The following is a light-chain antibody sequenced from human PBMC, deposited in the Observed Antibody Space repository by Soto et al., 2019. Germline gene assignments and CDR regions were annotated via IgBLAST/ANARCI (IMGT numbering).Light chain of an antibody. Sequence: QSALTQPPSASGTPGQTVIISCSGSRSDIGSNSVNWYQHLPGTAPKLLIYNNNQRPSGVPDRFSGSKSDTSASLAISGLQSEDEADYYCAAWDDSLTGPVFGTGTKVTVL. CDR2: NNN. V-gene: IGLV1-44*01. CDR1: RSDIGSNS. J-gene: IGLJ1*01. CDR3: AAWDDSLTGPV.